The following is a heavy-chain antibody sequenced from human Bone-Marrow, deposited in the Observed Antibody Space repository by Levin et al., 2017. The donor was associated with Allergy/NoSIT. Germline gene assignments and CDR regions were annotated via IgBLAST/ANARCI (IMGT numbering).Heavy chain of an antibody. J-gene: IGHJ4*02. V-gene: IGHV3-49*04. Sequence: PGGSLRLSCTTSGFSIGDSYVSWVRQAPGQGLDWVGFIRSNTNGGTAEYAASVKGRFTISRDDSKSVAYLQMSSLRTEDTAVYYCTRHGSGWAFNYWGQGTLVTVSS. CDR3: TRHGSGWAFNY. D-gene: IGHD6-19*01. CDR1: GFSIGDSY. CDR2: IRSNTNGGTA.